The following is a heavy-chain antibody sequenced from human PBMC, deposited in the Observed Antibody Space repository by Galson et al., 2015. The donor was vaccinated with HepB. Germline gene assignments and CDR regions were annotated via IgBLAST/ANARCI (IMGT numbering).Heavy chain of an antibody. V-gene: IGHV3-11*03. CDR3: ARMSMAPYYFDY. CDR1: GFNFGDYY. Sequence: SLRLSCAASGFNFGDYYMTWIRQAPGKGLEWLSYISGSRTYTNHADSVKGRFTISRGNGKNSLFLQMNRLRVEDTAVYYCARMSMAPYYFDYWGQGTLVTVAS. CDR2: ISGSRTYT. J-gene: IGHJ4*02. D-gene: IGHD3-16*01.